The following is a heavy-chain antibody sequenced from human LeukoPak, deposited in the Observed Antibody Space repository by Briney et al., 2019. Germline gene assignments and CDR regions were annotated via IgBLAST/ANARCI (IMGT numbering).Heavy chain of an antibody. CDR3: ARRHYGSGSSFDY. CDR2: INPNSGGT. CDR1: GYTFTSYY. Sequence: ASVKVSCKASGYTFTSYYMHWVRQAPGQGLEWMGIINPNSGGTNYAQKFQGRVTMTRDTSISTAYMELSRLRSDDTAVYYCARRHYGSGSSFDYWGQGTLVTVSS. V-gene: IGHV1-2*02. D-gene: IGHD3-10*01. J-gene: IGHJ4*02.